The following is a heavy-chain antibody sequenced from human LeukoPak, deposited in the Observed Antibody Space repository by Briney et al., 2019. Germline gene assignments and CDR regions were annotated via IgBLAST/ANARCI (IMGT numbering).Heavy chain of an antibody. Sequence: GGSLRLSCAVSGFTFSNYGMHWVRQTPGKGLEWVANIKEDGGEEYYVDSVKGRFTISRDNAKSSLFLQMNSLRTEDTAVYYCATTRGFDYWGQGTLVTVSS. D-gene: IGHD1-1*01. CDR3: ATTRGFDY. V-gene: IGHV3-7*03. CDR1: GFTFSNYG. J-gene: IGHJ4*02. CDR2: IKEDGGEE.